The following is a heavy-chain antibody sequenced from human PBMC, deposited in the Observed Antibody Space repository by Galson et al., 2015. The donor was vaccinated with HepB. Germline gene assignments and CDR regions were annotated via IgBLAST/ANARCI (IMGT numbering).Heavy chain of an antibody. CDR2: IYWDDAK. D-gene: IGHD2-21*01. CDR1: GFSLKTRSVA. J-gene: IGHJ4*02. Sequence: PALVKPTQTLTLTCAFAGFSLKTRSVAVAWFRQPPGKALEWLALIYWDDAKLYSPSLKSKFPLTQDPSRNNVIFSMTNMDTVDPATYYGAFRRDTSSGFAYWCQGALVTVSS. V-gene: IGHV2-5*02. CDR3: AFRRDTSSGFAY.